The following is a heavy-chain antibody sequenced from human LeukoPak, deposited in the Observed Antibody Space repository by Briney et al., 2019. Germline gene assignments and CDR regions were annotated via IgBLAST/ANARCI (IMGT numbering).Heavy chain of an antibody. CDR1: VYTFTSYY. J-gene: IGHJ6*03. CDR2: INPSGGST. V-gene: IGHV1-46*01. Sequence: ASVKVSCKASVYTFTSYYMHWVRQAPGQGLEWMGIINPSGGSTSYAQKFQGRVTMTRDTSTSTVYMELSSLRSEDTAVYYCARDESPRGYSYGYGVEYYYYMDVWGKGTTVTVSS. D-gene: IGHD5-18*01. CDR3: ARDESPRGYSYGYGVEYYYYMDV.